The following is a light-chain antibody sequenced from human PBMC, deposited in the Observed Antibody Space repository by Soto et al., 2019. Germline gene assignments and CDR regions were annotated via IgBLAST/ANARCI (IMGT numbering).Light chain of an antibody. CDR2: WAS. CDR3: HQYDRTPPT. Sequence: DIVMTQSPDSLAVSLGERATINCKSSQSVLYSSNNKNYLAWYQQKPGQPPKLLIYWASTRESGVPDRFSGSGSGTDFTLTISSLQAEDVAVYYCHQYDRTPPTFGHGTKLEIK. CDR1: QSVLYSSNNKNY. V-gene: IGKV4-1*01. J-gene: IGKJ2*01.